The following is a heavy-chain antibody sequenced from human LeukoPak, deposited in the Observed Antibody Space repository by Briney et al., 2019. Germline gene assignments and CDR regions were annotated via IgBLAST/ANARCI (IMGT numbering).Heavy chain of an antibody. CDR2: ISWDGVTT. CDR3: ARDKTGTGIDY. J-gene: IGHJ4*02. Sequence: GGSLRLSCAATGFTFDDYIMHWVRQAPGKGLEWVSLISWDGVTTYYAHSVKGRFTISRDSSKNSLFLQMNSLRTEDTALYYCARDKTGTGIDYWGQGTLVTVSS. CDR1: GFTFDDYI. D-gene: IGHD1-7*01. V-gene: IGHV3-43*01.